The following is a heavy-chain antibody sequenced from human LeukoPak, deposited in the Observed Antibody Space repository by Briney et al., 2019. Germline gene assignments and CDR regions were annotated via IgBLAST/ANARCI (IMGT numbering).Heavy chain of an antibody. CDR3: ARELWDYVWGSYRYIVY. CDR2: INTNTGNP. V-gene: IGHV7-4-1*02. D-gene: IGHD3-16*02. CDR1: GYTFTSYA. J-gene: IGHJ4*02. Sequence: ASVKVSCKASGYTFTSYAMNWVRQAPGQGLEWMGWINTNTGNPTYAQGFTGRFVFSLDTSVSTAYLQISSLKAEDTAVYYCARELWDYVWGSYRYIVYWGQGTLVTVSS.